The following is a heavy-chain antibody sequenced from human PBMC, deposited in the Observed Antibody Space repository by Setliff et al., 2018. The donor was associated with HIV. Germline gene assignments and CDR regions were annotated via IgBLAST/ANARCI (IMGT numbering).Heavy chain of an antibody. CDR3: ARGRCSGGTCSGRYSYLHIDV. CDR1: GGSFSDYS. J-gene: IGHJ6*03. CDR2: IHHSGRT. V-gene: IGHV4-34*01. D-gene: IGHD2-15*01. Sequence: SETLSLTCAVYGGSFSDYSWTRVRRPPGKGLEWIGEIHHSGRTDYNPSLTSRVTMSVDSSKKQFSLRLTSVAAADTAVYYCARGRCSGGTCSGRYSYLHIDVWGKGTTVTVSS.